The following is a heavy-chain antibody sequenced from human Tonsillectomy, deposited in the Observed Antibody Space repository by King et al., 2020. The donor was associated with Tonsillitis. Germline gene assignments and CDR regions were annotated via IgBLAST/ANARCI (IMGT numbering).Heavy chain of an antibody. Sequence: QLVQSGAEVKKPGESLRISCKGSGYRFTSYWISWVRQMPGKGLEWMGRIDPSDSYTNYGPSFQGHVTISADKSISTAYLQWSSLKASDTAMYYSARHLYCSAGSCYGDWFDPWGQGTLVTVSS. CDR3: ARHLYCSAGSCYGDWFDP. D-gene: IGHD2-15*01. V-gene: IGHV5-10-1*03. CDR2: IDPSDSYT. CDR1: GYRFTSYW. J-gene: IGHJ5*02.